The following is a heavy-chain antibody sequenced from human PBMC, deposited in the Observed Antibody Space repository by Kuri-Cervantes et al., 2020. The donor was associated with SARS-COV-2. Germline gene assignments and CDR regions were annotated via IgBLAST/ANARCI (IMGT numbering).Heavy chain of an antibody. V-gene: IGHV3-33*01. Sequence: GESLKISCAASGFIFSNYGMHWVRQAPGKGLEWVAVIWYDGSNKYYADSVKGRFTISRDDSKNTLYLQMDSLRDDDMAVYYCARDGDYWGQGTLVTVSS. CDR1: GFIFSNYG. CDR2: IWYDGSNK. CDR3: ARDGDY. J-gene: IGHJ4*02.